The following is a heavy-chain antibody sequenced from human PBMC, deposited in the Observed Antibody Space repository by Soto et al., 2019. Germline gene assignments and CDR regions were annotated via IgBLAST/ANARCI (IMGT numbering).Heavy chain of an antibody. CDR3: ASYGSGSYKPDP. V-gene: IGHV4-39*01. CDR1: GGSITSSSYY. Sequence: ASETLSLTCTVSGGSITSSSYYWGWIRQPPGKGLEWIGSIYYSGSTYYNPSLKSRVTISVDTSKNQFSLKLSSVTAADTAVYYCASYGSGSYKPDPWGQGTLVT. D-gene: IGHD3-10*01. CDR2: IYYSGST. J-gene: IGHJ5*02.